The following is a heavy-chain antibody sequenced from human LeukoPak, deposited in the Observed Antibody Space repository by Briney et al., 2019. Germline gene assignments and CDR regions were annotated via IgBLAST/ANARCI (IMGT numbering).Heavy chain of an antibody. V-gene: IGHV5-10-1*01. CDR1: GYSFTSYW. Sequence: GESLKISCKGSGYSFTSYWISWVRQMPGKGLEWMGRIDPSDSYNNYSPSFQGHVTISADKSISTAYLQWSSLKASDTAMYYCATHSGYDYFFGYWGQGTLVTVSS. J-gene: IGHJ4*02. CDR2: IDPSDSYN. D-gene: IGHD5-12*01. CDR3: ATHSGYDYFFGY.